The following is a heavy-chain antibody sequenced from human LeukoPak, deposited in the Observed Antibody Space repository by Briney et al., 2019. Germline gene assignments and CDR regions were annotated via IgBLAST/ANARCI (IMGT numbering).Heavy chain of an antibody. D-gene: IGHD2-15*01. CDR3: ARDTPVVGTRYFDY. CDR1: GFTVSSNF. CDR2: IYSGGST. V-gene: IGHV3-66*01. Sequence: GGSLRLSCAASGFTVSSNFMNWVRQGPGKGLEWVSVIYSGGSTYYADSVKGRFTISRDNSKNTLYLQMNSLRAEDTAVYYCARDTPVVGTRYFDYWGQGTLVTVSS. J-gene: IGHJ4*02.